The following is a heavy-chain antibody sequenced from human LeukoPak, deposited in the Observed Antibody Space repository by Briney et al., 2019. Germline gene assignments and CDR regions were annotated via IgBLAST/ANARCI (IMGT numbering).Heavy chain of an antibody. Sequence: PGGSLRLSCAASGFTFSSYWMSWVRQAPGKGLERVANIKQDGSEKYYVDSVKGRFTISRDNAKNSLYLQMNSLRAEDTAVYYCARAAELERLAFWVNYYYGMDVWGKGTTVTVSS. D-gene: IGHD1-1*01. V-gene: IGHV3-7*03. J-gene: IGHJ6*04. CDR1: GFTFSSYW. CDR3: ARAAELERLAFWVNYYYGMDV. CDR2: IKQDGSEK.